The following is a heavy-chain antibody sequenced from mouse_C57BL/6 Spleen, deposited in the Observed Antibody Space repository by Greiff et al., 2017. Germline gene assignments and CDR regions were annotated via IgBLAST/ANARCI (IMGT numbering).Heavy chain of an antibody. CDR2: IHPNSGST. CDR1: GYTFTSYW. V-gene: IGHV1-64*01. D-gene: IGHD2-4*01. CDR3: AREGYDYDGSSWFAY. Sequence: VQLQQPGAELVKPGASVKLSCKASGYTFTSYWMHWVKQRPGQGLEWIGMIHPNSGSTNYNEKFTSKATLTVDKSSSTAYMQLSSLTSEDSAVYYCAREGYDYDGSSWFAYWGQGTLVTVSA. J-gene: IGHJ3*01.